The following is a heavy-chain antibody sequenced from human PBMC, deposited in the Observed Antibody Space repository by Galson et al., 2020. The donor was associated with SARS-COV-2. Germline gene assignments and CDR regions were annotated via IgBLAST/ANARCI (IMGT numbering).Heavy chain of an antibody. CDR1: GGSISSSTYY. Sequence: SQTLSLTCAVSGGSISSSTYYWVWIRQPPGKGLEWIGSILHSGTTYYNPSLKSRITITTHTSKNQFSLRLTSVTAADTAVYYCARGGAASSSDYWGQGTLVTVSS. V-gene: IGHV4-39*07. CDR3: ARGGAASSSDY. CDR2: ILHSGTT. J-gene: IGHJ4*02. D-gene: IGHD6-6*01.